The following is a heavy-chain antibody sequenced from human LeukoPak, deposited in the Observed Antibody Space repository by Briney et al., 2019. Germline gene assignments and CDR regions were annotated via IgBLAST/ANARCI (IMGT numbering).Heavy chain of an antibody. D-gene: IGHD2-2*03. CDR1: GYSFTSYW. Sequence: GESLKISCKGSGYSFTSYWIGWVRQMPGKGLEWMGIIYPGDSDTRYSPSFQGQVTISADESISTAYLQWNSLKASDTAIYFCARDLIGGRWISSFGFWGPGTLVTVSP. CDR2: IYPGDSDT. V-gene: IGHV5-51*01. CDR3: ARDLIGGRWISSFGF. J-gene: IGHJ4*02.